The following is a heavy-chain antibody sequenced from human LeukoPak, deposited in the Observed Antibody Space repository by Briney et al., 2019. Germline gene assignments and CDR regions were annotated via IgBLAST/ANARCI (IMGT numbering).Heavy chain of an antibody. J-gene: IGHJ4*02. D-gene: IGHD6-6*01. CDR2: ISGSGGST. CDR1: GFTFSSYG. Sequence: GRSLRLSCAASGFTFSSYGMHWVRQAPGKGLEWVSAISGSGGSTYYADSVKGRFTTSRDNSKNTLYLQMNSLRAEDTAVYYCAKGGSGAARSYWGQGTLVTVSS. V-gene: IGHV3-23*01. CDR3: AKGGSGAARSY.